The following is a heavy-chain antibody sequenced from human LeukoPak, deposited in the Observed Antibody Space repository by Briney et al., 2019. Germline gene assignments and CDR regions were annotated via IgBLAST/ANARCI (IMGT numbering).Heavy chain of an antibody. J-gene: IGHJ3*02. CDR1: GFTFSEYY. CDR3: AGNSGSYYGRENDAFDI. Sequence: GGSLRLSCAAAGFTFSEYYMSWIRQAAGKGLEWVSYISSSGSTIYYADSVKGRFSICRDNAKNSLYLQMNSLRAEDTAVYYCAGNSGSYYGRENDAFDIWGQGTMVTVSS. V-gene: IGHV3-11*01. D-gene: IGHD1-26*01. CDR2: ISSSGSTI.